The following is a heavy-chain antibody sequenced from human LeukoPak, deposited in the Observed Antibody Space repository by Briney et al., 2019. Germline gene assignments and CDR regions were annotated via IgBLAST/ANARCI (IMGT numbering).Heavy chain of an antibody. CDR2: ISYDGSNK. J-gene: IGHJ4*02. Sequence: GGSLRLSCAASGFTVSSNYMSWVHQAPGKGLEWVAVISYDGSNKYYADSVKGRFTISRDNSKNTLYLQMNSLRAEDTAVYYCAKITGYSSGWFDYWGQGTLVTVPS. CDR1: GFTVSSNY. D-gene: IGHD6-19*01. CDR3: AKITGYSSGWFDY. V-gene: IGHV3-30*18.